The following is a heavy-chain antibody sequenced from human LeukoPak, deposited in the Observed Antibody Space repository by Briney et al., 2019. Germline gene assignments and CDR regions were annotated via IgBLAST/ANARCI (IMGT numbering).Heavy chain of an antibody. Sequence: SETLSLTCTVSGGSISSGSYYWSWIRQPPGKGLEWIGNIYYSGNTNYNPSLKSRVTISVDTSKNQFSLKLSSVTAADTAVYYCASARVLYDAFDIWGQGTTVTVSS. D-gene: IGHD2-15*01. CDR1: GGSISSGSYY. CDR3: ASARVLYDAFDI. V-gene: IGHV4-61*01. CDR2: IYYSGNT. J-gene: IGHJ3*02.